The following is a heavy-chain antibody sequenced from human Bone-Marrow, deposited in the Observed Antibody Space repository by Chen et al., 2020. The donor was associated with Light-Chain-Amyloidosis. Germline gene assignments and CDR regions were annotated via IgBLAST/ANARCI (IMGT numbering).Heavy chain of an antibody. CDR2: IIGSGGST. CDR1: GFTFSSYA. V-gene: IGHV3-23*01. J-gene: IGHJ6*03. CDR3: AKVPPTVTTVIYYYMDV. Sequence: EVQLLESGGGLVQPGGSLRLSCAASGFTFSSYAMSWVRQAPGKGLEWVSAIIGSGGSTYYADSVKGRFTISRDNSKNTLYLQMNSLRAEDTAVYYCAKVPPTVTTVIYYYMDVWGKGTTVTVSS. D-gene: IGHD4-17*01.